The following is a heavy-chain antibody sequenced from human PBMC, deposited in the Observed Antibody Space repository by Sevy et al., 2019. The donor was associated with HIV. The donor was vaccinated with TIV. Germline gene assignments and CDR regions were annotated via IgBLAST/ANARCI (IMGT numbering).Heavy chain of an antibody. J-gene: IGHJ4*02. CDR3: SRGLATADTPEYYFDY. D-gene: IGHD5-12*01. CDR2: IARNSYEAYGGTT. CDR1: GFTFDDYA. V-gene: IGHV3-49*03. Sequence: GGSLRLSCAASGFTFDDYAMSWFRQAPGKGLEGVAFIARNSYEAYGGTTEYAASVKGRFIISRDDSKSIAYLQMNSLKTEDTAVYYCSRGLATADTPEYYFDYWGQGTLVTVSS.